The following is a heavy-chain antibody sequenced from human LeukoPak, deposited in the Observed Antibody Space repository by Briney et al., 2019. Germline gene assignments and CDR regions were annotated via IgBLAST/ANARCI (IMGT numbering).Heavy chain of an antibody. CDR3: AKDLEAVAGTIVNDY. J-gene: IGHJ4*02. D-gene: IGHD6-19*01. Sequence: GGSLRLSCAVSGLTFNKYAMNWVRQGPGKGLEWVSGIGASGATTYYADSVKGRFTISRDNSKNTLFLQLKSLRVDDTGVYFCAKDLEAVAGTIVNDYWGQGTPVTVSS. V-gene: IGHV3-23*01. CDR1: GLTFNKYA. CDR2: IGASGATT.